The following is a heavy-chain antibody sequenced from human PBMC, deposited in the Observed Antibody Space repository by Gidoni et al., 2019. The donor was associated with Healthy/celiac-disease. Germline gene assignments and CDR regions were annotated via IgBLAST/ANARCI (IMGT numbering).Heavy chain of an antibody. J-gene: IGHJ4*02. CDR2: ISYDGSNK. CDR3: AKNWNGGSYNVYYFDY. D-gene: IGHD1-26*01. Sequence: QVQLVESGGGVVQPGRSLRLSCAASGFTFSSYGMHWVRKAPGKGLEWVAVISYDGSNKYYADSVKGRFTISRDNSKNTLYLQMNSLRAEDTAVYYCAKNWNGGSYNVYYFDYWGQGTLVTVSS. V-gene: IGHV3-30*18. CDR1: GFTFSSYG.